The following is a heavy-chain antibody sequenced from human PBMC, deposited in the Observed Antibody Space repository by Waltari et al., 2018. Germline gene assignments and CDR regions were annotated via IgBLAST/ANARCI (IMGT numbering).Heavy chain of an antibody. D-gene: IGHD3-3*01. CDR3: ARVGRITIFGVVITPFDY. Sequence: QVQLVQSGAEVTKPGASVKVSCKASGYTFTGYYMHWVRQAPGQGLEWMGWINPNSGGTNYAQKFQGRVTMTRDTSISTAYMELSRLRSDDTAVYYCARVGRITIFGVVITPFDYWGQGTLVTVSS. V-gene: IGHV1-2*02. J-gene: IGHJ4*02. CDR1: GYTFTGYY. CDR2: INPNSGGT.